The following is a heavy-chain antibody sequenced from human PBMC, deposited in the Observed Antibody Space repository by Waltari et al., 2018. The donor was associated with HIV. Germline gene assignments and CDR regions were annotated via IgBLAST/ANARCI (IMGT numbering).Heavy chain of an antibody. CDR1: GYSFSTHA. Sequence: GASVIMSCKTSGYSFSTHAISWVRWAPGRGLEWVGWSNTFTNETRSARRVQGRITMSSDPSTKTSYMQLARLTSDDSAIYYCARDRDLKYDTGIALAYWGQGTLVSVSS. CDR3: ARDRDLKYDTGIALAY. D-gene: IGHD2-21*01. J-gene: IGHJ4*02. CDR2: SNTFTNET. V-gene: IGHV1-18*01.